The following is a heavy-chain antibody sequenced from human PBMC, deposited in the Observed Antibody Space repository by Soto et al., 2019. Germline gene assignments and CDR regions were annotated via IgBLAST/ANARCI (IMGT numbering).Heavy chain of an antibody. V-gene: IGHV4-4*02. CDR2: IYHGGST. J-gene: IGHJ4*02. CDR3: ARDKITGLFDY. CDR1: GDSISSTRW. Sequence: SETLSLTCTVSGDSISSTRWWSWVRQSPGKGLEWIGDIYHGGSTNYNPSLKSRVTILVDTSKNQFSLKLTSVTAADTAVYYCARDKITGLFDYWGQGTLVTVS. D-gene: IGHD2-8*02.